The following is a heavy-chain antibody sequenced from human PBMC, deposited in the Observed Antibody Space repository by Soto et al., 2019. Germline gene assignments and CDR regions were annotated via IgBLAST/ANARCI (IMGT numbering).Heavy chain of an antibody. V-gene: IGHV1-69*13. J-gene: IGHJ3*02. CDR3: ARGGYRYGPDAFDI. CDR1: GGTFSSYA. D-gene: IGHD5-18*01. CDR2: IIPIFGTA. Sequence: SVKVSCKASGGTFSSYAISWVRQAPGQGLEWMGGIIPIFGTANYAQKFQGRVTITADESTSTAYMELSSLRSEDTAVYYCARGGYRYGPDAFDIWGQGTMVTVSS.